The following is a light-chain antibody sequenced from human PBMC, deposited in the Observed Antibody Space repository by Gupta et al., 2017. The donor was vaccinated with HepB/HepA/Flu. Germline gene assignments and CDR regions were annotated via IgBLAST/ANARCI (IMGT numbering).Light chain of an antibody. V-gene: IGLV1-47*01. CDR1: SSNIGSNY. CDR3: ASWDNSLSGHVV. Sequence: QSVLTQPPSASGTPGQRVTISCSGSSSNIGSNYVYGYQQLPGTAPKLLVYRNDKRPSGVPDRFSGSKSGTSASLAISGLRSEDEADYYCASWDNSLSGHVVFGGGTKLTVL. J-gene: IGLJ2*01. CDR2: RND.